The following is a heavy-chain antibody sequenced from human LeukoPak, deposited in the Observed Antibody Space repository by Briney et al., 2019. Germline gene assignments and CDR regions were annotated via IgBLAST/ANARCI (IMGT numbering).Heavy chain of an antibody. D-gene: IGHD2-2*01. J-gene: IGHJ5*02. V-gene: IGHV4-59*01. CDR3: ARELYRSSTSCHGVWFDP. CDR1: GGSISSYY. CDR2: IYYSGST. Sequence: SETLSLTCTVSGGSISSYYWSWIRQPPGKGLEWIGYIYYSGSTNYNPSLKSRVTISVDTSKNQFSLKLSSVTAADTAVYYCARELYRSSTSCHGVWFDPWGQGTLVTVSS.